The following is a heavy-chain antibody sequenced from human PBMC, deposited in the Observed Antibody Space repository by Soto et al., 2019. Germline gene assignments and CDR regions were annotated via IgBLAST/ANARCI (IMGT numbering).Heavy chain of an antibody. CDR1: GFPFTGHY. J-gene: IGHJ4*02. Sequence: ASVEVSCKXSGFPFTGHYIHWLRQAPGQGFEWMGWISNSGGTNYAQKFQGRATMTRDTSITTAYMELTGLKSDDTAVYYCARGGSWYVFWGQGTLVTVSS. V-gene: IGHV1-2*02. CDR3: ARGGSWYVF. D-gene: IGHD6-13*01. CDR2: ISNSGGT.